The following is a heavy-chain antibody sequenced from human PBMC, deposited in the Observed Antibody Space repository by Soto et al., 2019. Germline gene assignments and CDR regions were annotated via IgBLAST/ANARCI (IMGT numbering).Heavy chain of an antibody. CDR2: INHSGST. CDR1: GGSFSGYY. Sequence: SETLSLTCAVYGGSFSGYYWSWIRQPPGKGLEWIGEINHSGSTNYNPSLKSRVTISVDTSKNQLSLKLSSVTAADTAVYYCARGGIAVAGKKDYWGQGTLVTVSS. V-gene: IGHV4-34*01. D-gene: IGHD6-19*01. J-gene: IGHJ4*02. CDR3: ARGGIAVAGKKDY.